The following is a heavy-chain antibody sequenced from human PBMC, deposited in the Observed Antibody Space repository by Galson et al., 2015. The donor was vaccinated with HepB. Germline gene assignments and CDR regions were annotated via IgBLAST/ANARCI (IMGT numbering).Heavy chain of an antibody. CDR3: ARGGVHNRYCSSTSCYRFDY. V-gene: IGHV1-69*13. Sequence: SVKVSCKASGGTFSSYAISWVRQAPGQGLEWMGGIIPIFGIANYAQRFQGRVTITADESTSTAYMELSSLRSEDTAVYYCARGGVHNRYCSSTSCYRFDYWGQGTLVTVSS. CDR1: GGTFSSYA. J-gene: IGHJ4*02. CDR2: IIPIFGIA. D-gene: IGHD2-2*01.